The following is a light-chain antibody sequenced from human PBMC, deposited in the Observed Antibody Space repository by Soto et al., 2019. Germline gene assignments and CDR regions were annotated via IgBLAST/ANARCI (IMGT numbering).Light chain of an antibody. CDR1: QDIRKD. Sequence: AIQMTQSPSSLSASVGDRVSITCRASQDIRKDLGWYQQKPEKAPKLLLYGVSSLRNGVPSRFRGDGSGTDFTLTISRLQPEDFATYYCLQDYNYPYTFGQGTKLDIK. J-gene: IGKJ2*01. V-gene: IGKV1-6*01. CDR2: GVS. CDR3: LQDYNYPYT.